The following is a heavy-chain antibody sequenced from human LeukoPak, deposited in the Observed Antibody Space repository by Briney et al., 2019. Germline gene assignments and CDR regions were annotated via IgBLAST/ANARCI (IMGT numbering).Heavy chain of an antibody. J-gene: IGHJ6*02. CDR1: GGSISSYY. D-gene: IGHD1-26*01. CDR2: VYYSGRT. Sequence: PSETLSLTCTVSGGSISSYYWSWIRQPPGKGLEWIGYVYYSGRTNYNPSLKSRVTISVDTSKNQFSLELSSVTAADTAVYYCARTFSESYYYYGMDVWGQGTTVTVSS. V-gene: IGHV4-59*01. CDR3: ARTFSESYYYYGMDV.